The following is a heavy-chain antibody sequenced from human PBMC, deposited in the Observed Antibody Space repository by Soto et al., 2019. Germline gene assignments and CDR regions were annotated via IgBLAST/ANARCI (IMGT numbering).Heavy chain of an antibody. CDR2: ISYDGSNK. Sequence: QVQLVESGGGVVQPGRSLRLSCAASGFPFSSYGMHWVRQAPGKGLEWVAVISYDGSNKYYADSVKGRFTISRENFKNTVYLQMNSLRAEDTAVYYCYSYGYRGLFDYWGQGTLVTVSS. CDR3: YSYGYRGLFDY. CDR1: GFPFSSYG. J-gene: IGHJ4*02. D-gene: IGHD5-18*01. V-gene: IGHV3-30*03.